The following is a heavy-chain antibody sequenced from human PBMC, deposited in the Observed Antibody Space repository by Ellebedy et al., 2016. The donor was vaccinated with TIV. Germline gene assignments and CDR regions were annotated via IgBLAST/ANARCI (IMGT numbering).Heavy chain of an antibody. CDR3: ARLHCSGGSCYNDY. Sequence: GGSLRLSXAASGFTFSNYWMSWVRQAPGKGLEWVSSISSSSSYMYYADSVKGRFSISRDNAKNSLYLHMNSLRAEDTAVYYCARLHCSGGSCYNDYWGQGTLVSVSS. J-gene: IGHJ4*02. CDR1: GFTFSNYW. V-gene: IGHV3-21*01. CDR2: ISSSSSYM. D-gene: IGHD2-15*01.